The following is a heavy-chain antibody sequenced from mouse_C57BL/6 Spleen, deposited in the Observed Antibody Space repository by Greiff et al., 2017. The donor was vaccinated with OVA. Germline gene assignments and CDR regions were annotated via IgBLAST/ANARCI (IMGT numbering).Heavy chain of an antibody. D-gene: IGHD1-1*01. J-gene: IGHJ1*03. CDR1: GYTFTSYW. Sequence: EVQLQQSGTVLARPGASVKMSCKTSGYTFTSYWMHWVKQRPGQGLEWIGALYPGNSDTSYNQKFKGKAKLTAVTSASTAYMELSSLTNEDSAVYYCTREGVDYGSSYDWYFDVWGTGTTVTVSS. V-gene: IGHV1-5*01. CDR3: TREGVDYGSSYDWYFDV. CDR2: LYPGNSDT.